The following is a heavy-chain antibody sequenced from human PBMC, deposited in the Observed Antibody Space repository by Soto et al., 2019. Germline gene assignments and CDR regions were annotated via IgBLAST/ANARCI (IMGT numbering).Heavy chain of an antibody. V-gene: IGHV3-23*01. CDR2: ILGGGGAT. J-gene: IGHJ6*03. CDR1: GFPFTNYA. CDR3: AEGGGGGYYYYLDV. D-gene: IGHD3-16*01. Sequence: EVQLLESGGGLVQPGGSLRLPCAASGFPFTNYAMTWVRQAPGKGLEWVSAILGGGGATYYAESVKGRFTISRDNSKDTLYLAMNNLRAEDTAVYYWAEGGGGGYYYYLDVWGKGTAVTVSS.